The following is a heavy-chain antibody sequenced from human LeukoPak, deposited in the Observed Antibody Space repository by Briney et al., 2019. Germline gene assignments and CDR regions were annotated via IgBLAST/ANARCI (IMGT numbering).Heavy chain of an antibody. V-gene: IGHV4-59*12. CDR1: GGCITNNY. D-gene: IGHD3-10*01. CDR3: ARDAYYYGSGSYQSGYYYYYMDV. CDR2: THDSGNS. Sequence: SETLSLTCTVSGGCITNNYWAWIRQPPGKGLERICYTHDSGNSNYNPSLRSRVTISIDTSKNQFSLKLSSVTAADTAVYYCARDAYYYGSGSYQSGYYYYYMDVWGKGTTVTVSS. J-gene: IGHJ6*03.